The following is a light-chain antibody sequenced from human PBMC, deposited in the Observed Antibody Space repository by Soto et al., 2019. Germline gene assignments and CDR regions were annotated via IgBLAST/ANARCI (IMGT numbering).Light chain of an antibody. CDR2: SAS. CDR1: QTISSGY. Sequence: EIVLTQSPGTLSLSPGERATLSCRASQTISSGYLAWYQQKPGQAPRLLIYSASTRATGISDRFSGSGSGTDFTLTISRLEPEDFAVYYCQQYGSSPRTFGGGTKVENK. CDR3: QQYGSSPRT. J-gene: IGKJ4*01. V-gene: IGKV3-20*01.